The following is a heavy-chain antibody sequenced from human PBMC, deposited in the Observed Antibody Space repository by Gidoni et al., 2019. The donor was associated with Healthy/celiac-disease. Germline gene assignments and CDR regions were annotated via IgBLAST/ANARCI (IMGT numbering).Heavy chain of an antibody. J-gene: IGHJ6*03. CDR1: GYTFTGYY. CDR2: INPNSGGT. CDR3: ARAGRYYGSGSYPPVDYYYYMDV. D-gene: IGHD3-10*01. V-gene: IGHV1-2*02. Sequence: QVQLVQSGAEVKKPGASVKVSCKASGYTFTGYYLPWVRQAPGQGLEWMGWINPNSGGTNYAQKFQGRVTMTRDTSISTAYMELSRLRSDDTAVYYCARAGRYYGSGSYPPVDYYYYMDVWGKGTTVTVSS.